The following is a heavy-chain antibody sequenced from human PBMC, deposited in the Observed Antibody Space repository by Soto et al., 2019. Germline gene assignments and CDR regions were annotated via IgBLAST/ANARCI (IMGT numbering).Heavy chain of an antibody. Sequence: GGSLRLSCAASGFTFSSHAMHWVRQAPDKGLEWVAFISNDGTRKYYGDSVKGRLTISRDQSQNTVFLQMNSLRAEDTAVYYCARDRIDTWSFDYWGRGTLVTVPS. CDR2: ISNDGTRK. V-gene: IGHV3-30*03. D-gene: IGHD2-15*01. J-gene: IGHJ4*02. CDR1: GFTFSSHA. CDR3: ARDRIDTWSFDY.